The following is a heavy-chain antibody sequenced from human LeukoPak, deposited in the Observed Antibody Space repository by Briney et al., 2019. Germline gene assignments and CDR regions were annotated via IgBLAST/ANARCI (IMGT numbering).Heavy chain of an antibody. V-gene: IGHV4-61*02. CDR2: IYTSGNT. D-gene: IGHD2-21*02. Sequence: SETLSLTCTVSGGSISSGTYYWRWIRQPAGKGLEWIGRIYTSGNTNYNPSLKSRVTISVDTSKNQFSLKLSSVIAADTAVYYCARDRDCGGDCYTFDYWGQGTLVTVSS. CDR3: ARDRDCGGDCYTFDY. J-gene: IGHJ4*02. CDR1: GGSISSGTYY.